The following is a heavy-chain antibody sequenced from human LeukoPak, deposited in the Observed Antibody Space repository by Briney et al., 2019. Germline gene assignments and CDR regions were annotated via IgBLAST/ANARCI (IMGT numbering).Heavy chain of an antibody. CDR2: ISSSSSYI. J-gene: IGHJ4*02. V-gene: IGHV3-21*01. Sequence: GGSLRLSCAASGFTFSSYSMNWVRQAPGKGLEWASSISSSSSYIYYADSVKGRFTISRDNAKNSLYLQMNSLRAEDTAVYYCAVIRSSRSGYKDFDYWGQGTLVTVSS. D-gene: IGHD3-3*01. CDR3: AVIRSSRSGYKDFDY. CDR1: GFTFSSYS.